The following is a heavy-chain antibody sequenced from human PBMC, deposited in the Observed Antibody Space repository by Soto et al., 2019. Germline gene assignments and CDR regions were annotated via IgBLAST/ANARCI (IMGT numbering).Heavy chain of an antibody. CDR1: GGSFSGYY. D-gene: IGHD6-13*01. CDR2: INHSGST. J-gene: IGHJ5*02. Sequence: SETLSLTCAVYGGSFSGYYWSWIRQPPGKGLEWIGEINHSGSTNYNPSLKSRVTISVDTSKNQFSLKLSSVTAADTAVYYCARKPGIAAAGTRGWFDPWGQGTLVTVSS. CDR3: ARKPGIAAAGTRGWFDP. V-gene: IGHV4-34*01.